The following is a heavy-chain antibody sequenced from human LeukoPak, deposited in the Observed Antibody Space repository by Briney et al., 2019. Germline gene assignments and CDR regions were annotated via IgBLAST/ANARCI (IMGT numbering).Heavy chain of an antibody. CDR2: ISGSGGST. Sequence: GGSLRLSCAASGFTFSSYAMSWVRQAPGKGLEWVPAISGSGGSTYYADSVKGRFTISRDNSKNTLYLQMNSLRAEDTAVYYCAKSPRYYYDSSGYSQYYFDYWGQGTLVTVSS. CDR3: AKSPRYYYDSSGYSQYYFDY. J-gene: IGHJ4*02. D-gene: IGHD3-22*01. CDR1: GFTFSSYA. V-gene: IGHV3-23*01.